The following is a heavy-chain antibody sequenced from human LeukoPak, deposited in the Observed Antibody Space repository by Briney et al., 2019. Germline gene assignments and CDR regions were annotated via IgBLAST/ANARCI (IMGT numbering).Heavy chain of an antibody. CDR3: ARGQMVAATPSAEYFQH. V-gene: IGHV4-34*01. D-gene: IGHD2-15*01. CDR1: GGSFSGYY. J-gene: IGHJ1*01. Sequence: SETLSLTCAIYGGSFSGYYWSWIRQPPGKGLEWIGEINHSGSTNYNPSLKSRVTISVDTSKNQFSLKLSSVTAADTAVYYCARGQMVAATPSAEYFQHWGQGTLVTVSS. CDR2: INHSGST.